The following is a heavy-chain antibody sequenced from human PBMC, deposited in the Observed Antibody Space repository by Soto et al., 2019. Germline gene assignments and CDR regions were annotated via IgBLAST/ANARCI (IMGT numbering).Heavy chain of an antibody. D-gene: IGHD2-21*02. Sequence: GGSLRLSCAASGFTFSSYWMSWVRQAPGKGLEWVANIKQDGSEKFYVDSVKGRFTISRDNAKNSLYLQMNSLRAEDTAVYYCARSNMVVTGYFDYWGQGTLVTVSS. J-gene: IGHJ4*02. CDR3: ARSNMVVTGYFDY. CDR1: GFTFSSYW. V-gene: IGHV3-7*03. CDR2: IKQDGSEK.